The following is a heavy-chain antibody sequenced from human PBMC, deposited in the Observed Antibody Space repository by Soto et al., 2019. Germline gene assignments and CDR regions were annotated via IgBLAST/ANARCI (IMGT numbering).Heavy chain of an antibody. V-gene: IGHV3-30-3*01. CDR2: ISYDGSNK. J-gene: IGHJ6*02. Sequence: QVQLVESGGGVVQPGRSLRLSCAASGFTFSSYAMHWVRQAPGKVLEWVAVISYDGSNKYYADSVKGRFTISRDNSKNTLYLQMISLRAEDTAVYYCARASGGAYYYYYGMDVWGQGTTVTVSS. CDR3: ARASGGAYYYYYGMDV. CDR1: GFTFSSYA. D-gene: IGHD3-16*01.